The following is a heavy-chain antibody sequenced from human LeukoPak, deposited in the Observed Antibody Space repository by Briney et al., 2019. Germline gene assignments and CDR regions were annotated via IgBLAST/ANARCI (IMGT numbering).Heavy chain of an antibody. Sequence: GGSLRLSCAASGFTFSSYAMSWVRQAPGKGLEWVSAISGSGGSTYYADSVKGRFTISRDNSKNTLYLQMNSLRAEDTAVYYCAKKSDDSSGYSIDYWGQGTLVTVSS. V-gene: IGHV3-23*01. CDR1: GFTFSSYA. D-gene: IGHD3-22*01. CDR2: ISGSGGST. CDR3: AKKSDDSSGYSIDY. J-gene: IGHJ4*02.